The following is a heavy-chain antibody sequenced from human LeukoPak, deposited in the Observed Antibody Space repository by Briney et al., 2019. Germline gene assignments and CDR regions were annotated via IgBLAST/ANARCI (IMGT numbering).Heavy chain of an antibody. V-gene: IGHV3-7*01. J-gene: IGHJ3*02. CDR2: IKQDGSEK. CDR1: GFTFSSYW. Sequence: GGSLRLSCAASGFTFSSYWMSWVRQAPGKGLEWVANIKQDGSEKYYVDSVKGRFTISRDNAKNSLYLQMNSLRAEDTAVYCCARASPRYFDAFDIWGQGTMVTVSS. D-gene: IGHD3-9*01. CDR3: ARASPRYFDAFDI.